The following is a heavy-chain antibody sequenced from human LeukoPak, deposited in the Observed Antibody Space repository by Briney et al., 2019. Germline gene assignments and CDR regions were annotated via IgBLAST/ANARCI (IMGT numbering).Heavy chain of an antibody. V-gene: IGHV4-34*01. Sequence: PSETLSLTCAVYGGSFSGYYWSWIRQPPGKGLEWIGEINHSGSTNYNPSLKSRVTISVDTSKNQFSLKLSSVTAADTAVYYCARAMILPPPYYYYMDVWGKGTTVTVSS. J-gene: IGHJ6*03. CDR3: ARAMILPPPYYYYMDV. CDR1: GGSFSGYY. CDR2: INHSGST. D-gene: IGHD3/OR15-3a*01.